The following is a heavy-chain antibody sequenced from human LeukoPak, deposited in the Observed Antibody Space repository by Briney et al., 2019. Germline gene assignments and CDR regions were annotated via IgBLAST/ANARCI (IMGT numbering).Heavy chain of an antibody. D-gene: IGHD2-2*01. CDR3: ARAGSTNSWFDP. CDR2: ISSWSSFI. V-gene: IGHV3-21*01. CDR1: GFAFDTYS. Sequence: GGSLRLSCAASGFAFDTYSMTWVRQAPGKGLEWVSSISSWSSFIYSADSVTGRLTISRDNAKNSLYLQMNSLRAEDTAVYYCARAGSTNSWFDPWGQGTLVIVSS. J-gene: IGHJ5*02.